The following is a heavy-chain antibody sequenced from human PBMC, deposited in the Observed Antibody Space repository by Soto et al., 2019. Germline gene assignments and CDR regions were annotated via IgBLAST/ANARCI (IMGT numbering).Heavy chain of an antibody. V-gene: IGHV4-31*03. J-gene: IGHJ5*02. CDR1: GDSISSGGYY. CDR3: AMDTFGSVDYDVSTTDYTFLDP. Sequence: QVQLRQSGPGLVKPSQTLSLTCTVSGDSISSGGYYWSWIRQRPGMALEWIGHNHNSGSTYYNPPLRCRVSRSIDPANSQFSLRLSTVTAADTAVYYCAMDTFGSVDYDVSTTDYTFLDPWVQGTLVTVSS. D-gene: IGHD3-9*01. CDR2: NHNSGST.